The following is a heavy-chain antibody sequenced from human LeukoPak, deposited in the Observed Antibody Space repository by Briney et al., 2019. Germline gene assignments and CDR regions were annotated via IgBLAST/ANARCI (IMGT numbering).Heavy chain of an antibody. CDR3: ARPSAGDSRLDY. V-gene: IGHV1-69*04. CDR1: GGTFSSYA. D-gene: IGHD3-16*01. J-gene: IGHJ4*02. CDR2: IIPMLGIA. Sequence: SVKVSCKASGGTFSSYAISWVRQAPGQGLEWMGRIIPMLGIANYAQKFQGRVTITADKSTSTAYMELSSLRSEDTAVYCCARPSAGDSRLDYWGQGTLVTVSS.